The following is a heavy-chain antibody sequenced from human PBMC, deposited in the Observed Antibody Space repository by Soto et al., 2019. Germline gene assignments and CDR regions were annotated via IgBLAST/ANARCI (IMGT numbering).Heavy chain of an antibody. D-gene: IGHD3-10*01. V-gene: IGHV3-23*01. CDR1: GFTFSNYG. CDR2: ISTNGDTA. J-gene: IGHJ4*02. CDR3: VKVRGGFYTYYFDY. Sequence: GSLRLSCAASGFTFSNYGMNWVRQAPGKGLEWVSGISTNGDTANYADSVKGRFSISRDNSKNTLYLQMNSLRAEDTAIYYCVKVRGGFYTYYFDYWGQGTLVTVSS.